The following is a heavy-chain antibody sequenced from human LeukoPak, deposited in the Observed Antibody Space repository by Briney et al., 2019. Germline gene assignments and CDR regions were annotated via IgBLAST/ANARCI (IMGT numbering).Heavy chain of an antibody. J-gene: IGHJ5*02. Sequence: GGSLRLSCTASGFTFSSYGMHWVRQAPGKGLEWVAVISYDGSNKYYADSVKGRFTISRDNSKNTLYLQMNSLRAEDTAMYYCARELYDDGESWFDPWGQGTLVTVSS. CDR1: GFTFSSYG. V-gene: IGHV3-30*03. CDR2: ISYDGSNK. CDR3: ARELYDDGESWFDP. D-gene: IGHD4-17*01.